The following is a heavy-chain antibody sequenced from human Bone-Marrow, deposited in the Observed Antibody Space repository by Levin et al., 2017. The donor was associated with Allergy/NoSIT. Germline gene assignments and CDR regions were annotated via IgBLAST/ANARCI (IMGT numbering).Heavy chain of an antibody. CDR3: ARNIVVVPADPYYYYYGMDV. J-gene: IGHJ6*02. CDR1: GYTFTGYY. V-gene: IGHV1-2*02. Sequence: ASVKVSCKASGYTFTGYYMHWVRQAPGQGLEWMGWINPNSGGTNYAQKFQGRVTMTRDTSISTAYMELSRLRSDDTAVYYCARNIVVVPADPYYYYYGMDVWGQGTTVTVSS. CDR2: INPNSGGT. D-gene: IGHD2-2*01.